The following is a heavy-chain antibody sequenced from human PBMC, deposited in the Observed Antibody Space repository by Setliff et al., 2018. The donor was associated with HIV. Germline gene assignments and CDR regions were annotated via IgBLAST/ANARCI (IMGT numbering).Heavy chain of an antibody. CDR3: ATLRGDCSGGSGP. D-gene: IGHD2-15*01. Sequence: GGSLRLSCAASGFTFSSYSMNWVRQAPGKGLEWVSSISSSSSYIYYADSVKGRFTISRDNAKNSLYLQMNSLRAEDTAVYYCATLRGDCSGGSGPWGQGILVTVSS. CDR1: GFTFSSYS. V-gene: IGHV3-21*01. J-gene: IGHJ5*02. CDR2: ISSSSSYI.